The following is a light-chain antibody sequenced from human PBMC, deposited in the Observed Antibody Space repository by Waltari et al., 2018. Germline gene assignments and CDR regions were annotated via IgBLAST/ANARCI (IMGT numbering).Light chain of an antibody. CDR3: SSYAGSSKGV. CDR2: AVS. J-gene: IGLJ2*01. CDR1: SSDVGNYNR. V-gene: IGLV2-23*02. Sequence: QSALTQPASVSGSPGQSITTSCTGTSSDVGNYNRVSWYQQHPGKAPKLMIYAVSKRPSGVSDRFSGSKSGDMASLTISGLQPEDEAEYFCSSYAGSSKGVFGGGTKVTVL.